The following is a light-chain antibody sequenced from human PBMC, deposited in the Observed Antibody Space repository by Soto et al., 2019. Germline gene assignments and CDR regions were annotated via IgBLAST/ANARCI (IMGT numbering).Light chain of an antibody. CDR1: SSDVGGYNY. CDR2: EVS. V-gene: IGLV2-14*01. Sequence: QSVLTQPASVSGSPGQSITISCTGTSSDVGGYNYVSWYQQHPGKAPKLMIYEVSNRPSGVSNRFSGSTSGNTASLTISGLKAVDEADYYCRSYTSSSTLVFGTGTK. J-gene: IGLJ1*01. CDR3: RSYTSSSTLV.